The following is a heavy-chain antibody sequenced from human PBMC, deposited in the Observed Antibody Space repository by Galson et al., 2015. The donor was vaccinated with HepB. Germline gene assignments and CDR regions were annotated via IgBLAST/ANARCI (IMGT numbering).Heavy chain of an antibody. CDR1: GGTFSSYA. V-gene: IGHV1-69*04. J-gene: IGHJ4*02. CDR2: IIPILGIA. CDR3: ARDLRAAMGSYFDY. Sequence: SVKVSCKASGGTFSSYAISWVRQAPGQGLEWMGRIIPILGIANYAQKFQGRVTITADKSTSTAYMELSSLRSEDTAVYYCARDLRAAMGSYFDYWGQGTLVTVSS. D-gene: IGHD2-2*01.